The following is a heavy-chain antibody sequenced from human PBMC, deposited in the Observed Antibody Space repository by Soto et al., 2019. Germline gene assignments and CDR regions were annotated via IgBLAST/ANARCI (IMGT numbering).Heavy chain of an antibody. CDR3: ARVWGGAFDI. J-gene: IGHJ3*02. Sequence: SETLSLTCTVSGGSISSYYWSWIRQPPGKGLEWIGYIYYSGSTNYNPSIKSQVNISEDTSKNQISLKLSSMTAADTAVYYCARVWGGAFDIWGQGTMVT. V-gene: IGHV4-59*01. CDR1: GGSISSYY. D-gene: IGHD3-10*01. CDR2: IYYSGST.